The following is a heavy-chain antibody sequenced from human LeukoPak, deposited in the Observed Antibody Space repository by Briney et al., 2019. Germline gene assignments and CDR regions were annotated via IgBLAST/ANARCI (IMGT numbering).Heavy chain of an antibody. J-gene: IGHJ4*02. D-gene: IGHD3-16*01. CDR1: GGSISSSSYY. CDR3: ARLAMGVPDY. Sequence: SETLSLTCTVSGGSISSSSYYWGWIRQPPGKGLEWIGSIYYSGSTYYNSSLKSRVTIPVDRSKNQFSLKLSSVTAADTAVYYCARLAMGVPDYWGQGTLVTVSS. V-gene: IGHV4-39*01. CDR2: IYYSGST.